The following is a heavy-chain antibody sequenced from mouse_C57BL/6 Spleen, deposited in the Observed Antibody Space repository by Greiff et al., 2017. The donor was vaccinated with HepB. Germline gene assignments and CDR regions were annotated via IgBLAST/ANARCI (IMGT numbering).Heavy chain of an antibody. V-gene: IGHV1-15*01. CDR2: IDPETGGT. D-gene: IGHD1-1*01. CDR1: GYTFTDYE. J-gene: IGHJ2*01. CDR3: TRGSYYGSSYCFDY. Sequence: VQLQQSGAELVRPGASVTLSCKASGYTFTDYEMHWVKQTPVHGLEWIGAIDPETGGTAYNQKFKGKAILTADKSSSTAYMELRSLTSEDSAVYYCTRGSYYGSSYCFDYWGQGTTLTVSS.